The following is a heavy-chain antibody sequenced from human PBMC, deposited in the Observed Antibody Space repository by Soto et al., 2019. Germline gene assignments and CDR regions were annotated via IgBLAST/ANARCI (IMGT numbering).Heavy chain of an antibody. J-gene: IGHJ4*02. CDR2: IYYSGST. V-gene: IGHV4-61*01. Sequence: QVQLQESGPGLVKPSETLSLTCTVSGGSVSSGSYYWSWIRQPPGKGLEWIGYIYYSGSTNYNPSLKSRVTISVDTSKNQCSRKLSSVTAADTAVYYCARESCSGGSCYSGYWGQGTLVTVSS. D-gene: IGHD2-15*01. CDR1: GGSVSSGSYY. CDR3: ARESCSGGSCYSGY.